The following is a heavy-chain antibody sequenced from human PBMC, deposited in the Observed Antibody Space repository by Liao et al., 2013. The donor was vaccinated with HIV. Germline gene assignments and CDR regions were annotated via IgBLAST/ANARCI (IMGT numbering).Heavy chain of an antibody. D-gene: IGHD3-3*01. CDR1: GGSISSYY. Sequence: QVRLQESGPRLVKPSETLSLTCTVSGGSISSYYWNWIRQTPGKGLEWIGYIYYSGSTYYNPSLKSRVTISVDTSKNQFSLKLSSVTAADTAVYYCARETSVLRFLEWLPGSAFDIWGQGTMVTVSS. CDR3: ARETSVLRFLEWLPGSAFDI. CDR2: IYYSGST. J-gene: IGHJ3*02. V-gene: IGHV4-59*12.